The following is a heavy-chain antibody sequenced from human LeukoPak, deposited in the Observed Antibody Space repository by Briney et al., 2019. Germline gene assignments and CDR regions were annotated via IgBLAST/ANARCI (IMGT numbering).Heavy chain of an antibody. J-gene: IGHJ4*02. CDR3: AKDFSLYDSSGGHFDY. D-gene: IGHD3-22*01. V-gene: IGHV3-20*04. CDR1: AFTFDDYG. CDR2: INWDGSST. Sequence: PGGSLRLSCVVSAFTFDDYGMSWVRQAPGKGLEWVSGINWDGSSTGYADSVKGRFTISRDNAKNSLYLQMNSLRAEDTAVYYCAKDFSLYDSSGGHFDYWGQGTLVTVSS.